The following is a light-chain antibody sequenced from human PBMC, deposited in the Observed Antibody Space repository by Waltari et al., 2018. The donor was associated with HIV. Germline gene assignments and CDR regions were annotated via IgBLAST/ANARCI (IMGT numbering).Light chain of an antibody. Sequence: IKMTQSPSLVSASVGDRVTITCRASQAVSTWLAWYQQKPGKAPNLLIYAASSLQSGVSSRFSGSGTGTDFTLTINNLQPEDLATYYCQQANSFPLTFGGGTKVDIK. CDR2: AAS. J-gene: IGKJ4*01. CDR1: QAVSTW. CDR3: QQANSFPLT. V-gene: IGKV1D-12*01.